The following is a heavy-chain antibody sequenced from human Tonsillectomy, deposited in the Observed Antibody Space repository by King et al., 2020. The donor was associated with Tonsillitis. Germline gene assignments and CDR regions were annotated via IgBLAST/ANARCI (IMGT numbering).Heavy chain of an antibody. J-gene: IGHJ5*02. V-gene: IGHV3-30-3*01. CDR1: GFTFSNYA. CDR2: ISYDGSNE. D-gene: IGHD5-12*01. CDR3: ARARQSLGYKGYEPSSSWFDP. Sequence: VQLVESGGGVVQPGRSLRLSCAASGFTFSNYAIHWVRQAPGKGLEWVAVISYDGSNEYYAGSVKGRFTISRDNSKNTLYLQMNSLRAEDTAAYYCARARQSLGYKGYEPSSSWFDPWGQGTLVTVSS.